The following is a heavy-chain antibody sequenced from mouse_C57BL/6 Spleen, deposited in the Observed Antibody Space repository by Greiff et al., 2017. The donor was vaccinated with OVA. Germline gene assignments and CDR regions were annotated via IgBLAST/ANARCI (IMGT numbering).Heavy chain of an antibody. J-gene: IGHJ4*01. CDR2: IDPSDSYT. Sequence: QVQLQQSGAELVMPGASVKLSCKASGYTFTSYWMHWVKQRPGQGLEWIGEIDPSDSYTNYNQKFKGKSTLTVDKSSSTAYMQLSSLTSEDSAVYYCLLRAFYAMDYWGQGTSVTVSS. CDR1: GYTFTSYW. V-gene: IGHV1-69*01. CDR3: LLRAFYAMDY. D-gene: IGHD1-1*01.